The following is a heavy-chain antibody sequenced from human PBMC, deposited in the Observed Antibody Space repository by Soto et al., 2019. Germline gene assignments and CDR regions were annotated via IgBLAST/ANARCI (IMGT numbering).Heavy chain of an antibody. CDR3: ARDPLAVERPY. Sequence: GASVKVSGKASGYTFTGYYMHWVLQAPGQGLEWMGWINPNSGGTNYAQKFQGRVTMTRDTSISTAYMELNSLRAEDTAVYYCARDPLAVERPYWGQGTLVTVSS. CDR2: INPNSGGT. J-gene: IGHJ4*02. V-gene: IGHV1-2*02. D-gene: IGHD6-19*01. CDR1: GYTFTGYY.